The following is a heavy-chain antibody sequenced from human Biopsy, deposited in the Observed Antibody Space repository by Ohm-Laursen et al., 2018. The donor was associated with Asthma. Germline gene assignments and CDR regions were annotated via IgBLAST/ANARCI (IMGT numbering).Heavy chain of an antibody. Sequence: ASAKPSCKASGYTVTRYAINWVRQAAGHGLGWMGWINTNTGNPTYAQGFTGRFVFSLDTSVNTAHLQISYLKAEDTAVYFCARMISYCQEMRVPFLDYWGQGTLVTVSS. CDR1: GYTVTRYA. J-gene: IGHJ4*02. V-gene: IGHV7-4-1*02. D-gene: IGHD3-16*01. CDR3: ARMISYCQEMRVPFLDY. CDR2: INTNTGNP.